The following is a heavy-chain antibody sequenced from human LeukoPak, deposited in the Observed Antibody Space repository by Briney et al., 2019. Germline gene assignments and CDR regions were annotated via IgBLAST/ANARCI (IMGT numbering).Heavy chain of an antibody. CDR1: GGSISSYY. CDR2: IYHSGST. Sequence: SETLSLTCTVSGGSISSYYWTWIRQPPGKGLEWIGYIYHSGSTNYNPSLKSRVTISVDTSKNQFSLKLSSVTAADTAVYYCARGDLPYCSGGSCYSERLYYYYYMDVWGKGTTVTVSS. J-gene: IGHJ6*03. D-gene: IGHD2-15*01. CDR3: ARGDLPYCSGGSCYSERLYYYYYMDV. V-gene: IGHV4-59*01.